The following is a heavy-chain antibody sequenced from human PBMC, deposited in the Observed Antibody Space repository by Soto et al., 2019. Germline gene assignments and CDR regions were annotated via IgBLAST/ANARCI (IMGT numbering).Heavy chain of an antibody. V-gene: IGHV1-18*01. Sequence: SEKGSYKASGYTFTSYGIIFVRQAPGQGLEWMGWISAYNGNTNYAQKLQGRVTMTTDTSTSKAYMELRSLRSDDTAVYYCARDIGGDYDDWSRGTLVTVSS. CDR2: ISAYNGNT. J-gene: IGHJ1*01. CDR3: ARDIGGDYDD. D-gene: IGHD4-17*01. CDR1: GYTFTSYG.